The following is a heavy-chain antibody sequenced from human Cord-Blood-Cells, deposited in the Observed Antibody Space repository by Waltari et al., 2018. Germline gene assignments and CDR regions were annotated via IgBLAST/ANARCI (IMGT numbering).Heavy chain of an antibody. CDR1: GYTFTGYY. J-gene: IGHJ6*03. D-gene: IGHD5-18*01. CDR2: STTNRGGT. CDR3: ATRGYSYLMDV. V-gene: IGHV1-2*02. Sequence: QVQLVQSGAEVKKPGASVKVSCKASGYTFTGYYMHWVRQDPGQGLERMGGSTTNRGGTNYAQEFEGRGTMTRGTSISTAYMELSRLRSDDTAVYYCATRGYSYLMDVWGKGTTVTVSS.